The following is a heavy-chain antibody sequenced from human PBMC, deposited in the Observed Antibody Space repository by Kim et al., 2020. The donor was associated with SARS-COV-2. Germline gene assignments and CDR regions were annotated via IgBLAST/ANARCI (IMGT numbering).Heavy chain of an antibody. CDR3: AKATSGCYVPH. CDR1: GFTFSSYA. J-gene: IGHJ4*02. V-gene: IGHV3-23*01. CDR2: ISGSGGST. D-gene: IGHD6-19*01. Sequence: GGTLRLSCAASGFTFSSYAMSWVRQAPGKGLEWVSAISGSGGSTYYADSVKGRFTISRDNSKNTLYLQMNSLRAEDTAVYYCAKATSGCYVPHWGQGTLVTVSS.